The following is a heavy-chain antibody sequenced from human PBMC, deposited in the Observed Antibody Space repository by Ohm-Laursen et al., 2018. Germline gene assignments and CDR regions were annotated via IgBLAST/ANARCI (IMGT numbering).Heavy chain of an antibody. D-gene: IGHD1-1*01. CDR1: GFTFSSYA. CDR3: ARRTEYWYFDL. CDR2: ISGSGGST. Sequence: SLRLSCTASGFTFSSYAMSWVRQAPGKGLEWVSAISGSGGSTYYADSVKGRFTISRDNSKNTLYLQMNSLRAGDTAVYYCARRTEYWYFDLWGRGTLVTVSS. J-gene: IGHJ2*01. V-gene: IGHV3-23*01.